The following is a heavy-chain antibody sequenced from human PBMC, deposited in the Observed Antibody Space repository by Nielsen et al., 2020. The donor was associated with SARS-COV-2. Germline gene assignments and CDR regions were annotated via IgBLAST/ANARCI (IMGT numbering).Heavy chain of an antibody. CDR1: GFTFSSYA. D-gene: IGHD2-15*01. Sequence: GESLKISCAASGFTFSSYAMRWVRQAPGKGLEWVSSISGSGGATYYADSVKGRFTISRDNSKNSLFLQMNTLRVEDTAVYYCANSPLPPAWSDYWGLGTLVTVSS. J-gene: IGHJ4*02. V-gene: IGHV3-23*01. CDR2: ISGSGGAT. CDR3: ANSPLPPAWSDY.